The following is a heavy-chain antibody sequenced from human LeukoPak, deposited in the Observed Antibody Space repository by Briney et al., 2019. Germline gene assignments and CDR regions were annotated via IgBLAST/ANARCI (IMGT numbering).Heavy chain of an antibody. CDR3: ARRDGYFDY. CDR2: IYHSGST. J-gene: IGHJ4*02. V-gene: IGHV4-38-2*01. Sequence: PSETLSLTCAVSGYSISSGYYWGWIRQPPGKGLEWIGSIYHSGSTYYNPSLKSRVTISVDTSKNQFSLKLSSVTAADTAVYYCARRDGYFDYWGQGTLVTVSS. D-gene: IGHD5-24*01. CDR1: GYSISSGYY.